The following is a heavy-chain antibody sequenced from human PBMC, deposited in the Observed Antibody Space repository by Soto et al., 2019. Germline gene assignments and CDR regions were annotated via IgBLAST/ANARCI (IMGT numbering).Heavy chain of an antibody. CDR1: GGTFSSNT. Sequence: QVQLVQSGAEVKKPGSSVKVSCKASGGTFSSNTISWVRQAPGQGLEWMGRIIPILGIANYAQKFQGRVTITADKSTSTAYMELSSLRSEDTAVXYCAXXVVADTGMDVWGQGTTVTVSS. V-gene: IGHV1-69*02. CDR2: IIPILGIA. D-gene: IGHD2-15*01. CDR3: AXXVVADTGMDV. J-gene: IGHJ6*02.